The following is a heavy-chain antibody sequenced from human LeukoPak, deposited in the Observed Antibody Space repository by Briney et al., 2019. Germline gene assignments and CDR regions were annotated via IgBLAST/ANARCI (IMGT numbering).Heavy chain of an antibody. CDR2: INPNSGGT. CDR1: GYTFTNYA. CDR3: ARRYAYGAPFDY. J-gene: IGHJ4*02. V-gene: IGHV1-2*02. Sequence: ASVKVSCKASGYTFTNYAVNWVRQAPGQGLEWMGWINPNSGGTNYAQKFQGRVTMTRDTSISTAYMELRRLKSDDTAVYYCARRYAYGAPFDYWGQGTLVTVSA. D-gene: IGHD4/OR15-4a*01.